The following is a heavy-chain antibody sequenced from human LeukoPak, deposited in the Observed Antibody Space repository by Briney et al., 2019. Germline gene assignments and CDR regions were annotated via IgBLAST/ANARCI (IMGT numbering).Heavy chain of an antibody. CDR3: ARGRSLKGYFDY. CDR2: IYSGGST. V-gene: IGHV3-66*01. CDR1: GFAVSSNY. J-gene: IGHJ4*02. Sequence: GGSLRLSCAASGFAVSSNYMSWVRQAPGKGLEWVSVIYSGGSTYYADSVKGRFTISRDNSKNTLYLQMNSLRAEDTAVYYCARGRSLKGYFDYWGQGTQVAVSS.